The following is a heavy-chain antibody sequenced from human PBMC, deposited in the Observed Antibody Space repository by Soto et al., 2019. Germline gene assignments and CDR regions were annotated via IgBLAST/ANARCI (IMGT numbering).Heavy chain of an antibody. CDR1: GFTFSDFW. CDR2: IKHDGSEK. D-gene: IGHD2-15*01. J-gene: IGHJ4*02. CDR3: ARGGSWGPDF. V-gene: IGHV3-7*01. Sequence: EVQLVESGGDLVQPGGSLRLSCAASGFTFSDFWMSWVRQAPGKGLDWVANIKHDGSEKYCVDSEEGRFTISRDNTKDSLYLQMNSLRAEDTAVYYCARGGSWGPDFWCKGTLVTVSS.